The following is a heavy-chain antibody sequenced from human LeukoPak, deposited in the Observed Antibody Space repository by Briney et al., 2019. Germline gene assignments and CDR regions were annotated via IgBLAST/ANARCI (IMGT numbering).Heavy chain of an antibody. CDR1: GFTFGRDS. J-gene: IGHJ4*02. CDR2: ISVSDGST. V-gene: IGHV3-23*01. D-gene: IGHD2-2*01. CDR3: ARAMPSSTYYFDS. Sequence: PGGSLRLSCAASGFTFGRDSMNWVRQAPGKGLEWVSVISVSDGSTYYADSVRGRFTISRDNSKNTLFLQLNGLRAEDTAIYYCARAMPSSTYYFDSWGQGTLVTVSS.